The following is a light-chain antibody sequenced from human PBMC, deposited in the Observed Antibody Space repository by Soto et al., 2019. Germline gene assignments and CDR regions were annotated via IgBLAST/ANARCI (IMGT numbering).Light chain of an antibody. CDR3: ATWDASLRGV. Sequence: QSVLAQPPSASGTPGQRVTISCSGSTSNIGSNTVNWYQQLPGAAPKLLIYSNDQRPSGVPDRFSGSKSGTSASLAISGLQSDDEATYYCATWDASLRGVFGGGTQLTVL. CDR1: TSNIGSNT. J-gene: IGLJ7*01. CDR2: SND. V-gene: IGLV1-44*01.